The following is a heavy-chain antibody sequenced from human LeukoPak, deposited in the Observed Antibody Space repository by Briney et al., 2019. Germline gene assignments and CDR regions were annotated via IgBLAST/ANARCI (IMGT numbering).Heavy chain of an antibody. CDR1: GYTFTSYG. V-gene: IGHV1-18*01. CDR3: ARDGFPDPDYYGSGSPPPHFDY. CDR2: ISAYNGNT. Sequence: GASVKVSCKASGYTFTSYGISWVRQAPGQGLEWMGWISAYNGNTNYAQKLQGRVTMTTDTSTSTAYMELRSLRSDDTAVYYCARDGFPDPDYYGSGSPPPHFDYWGQGTLVTVSS. D-gene: IGHD3-10*01. J-gene: IGHJ4*02.